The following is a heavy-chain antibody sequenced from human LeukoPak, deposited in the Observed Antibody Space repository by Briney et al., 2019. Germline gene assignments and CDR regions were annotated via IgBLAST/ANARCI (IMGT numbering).Heavy chain of an antibody. CDR3: ARAVVVVVPAATGYYFDY. V-gene: IGHV4-34*01. CDR2: INHSGST. CDR1: GGSFSGYY. Sequence: SETLSLTRAVYGGSFSGYYWSWIRQPPGKGLEWIGEINHSGSTNYNPSLKSRVTISVDTSKNQFSLKLSSVTAADTAVYYCARAVVVVVPAATGYYFDYWGQGTLVTVSS. J-gene: IGHJ4*02. D-gene: IGHD2-2*01.